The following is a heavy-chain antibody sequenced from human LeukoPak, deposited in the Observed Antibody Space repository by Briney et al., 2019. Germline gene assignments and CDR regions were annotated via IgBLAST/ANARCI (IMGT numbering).Heavy chain of an antibody. Sequence: GGSLRPPCAASGFTFSTYWVHWVRQAPGKGLVWVSRINSDGSSTTYADSVKGRFTISRDNAKNTLFLQMNSLRAEDTAVYYCASFSGSYYNRGFFDSWGQGTLVTVSS. V-gene: IGHV3-74*01. D-gene: IGHD3-10*01. J-gene: IGHJ4*02. CDR1: GFTFSTYW. CDR3: ASFSGSYYNRGFFDS. CDR2: INSDGSST.